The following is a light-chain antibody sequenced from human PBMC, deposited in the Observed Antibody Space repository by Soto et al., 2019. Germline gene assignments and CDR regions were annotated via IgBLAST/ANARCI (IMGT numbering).Light chain of an antibody. J-gene: IGKJ1*01. CDR2: FSS. CDR1: QSIDYY. V-gene: IGKV1-39*01. CDR3: QQNHRTPRT. Sequence: DIQRTQSPSSMSASLGDTVTITGRASQSIDYYLNWYQQKKGKAPKILVYFSSTLQSGVPSRFSGRGSWTDCTLTIGGLQTEDFATYYCQQNHRTPRTFGQGTQVEIK.